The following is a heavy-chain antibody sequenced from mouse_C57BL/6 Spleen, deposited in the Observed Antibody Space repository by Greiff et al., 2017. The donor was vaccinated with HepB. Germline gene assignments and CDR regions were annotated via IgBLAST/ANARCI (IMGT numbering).Heavy chain of an antibody. Sequence: VQLQQSGPGMVKPSQSLSLTCTVTGYSITSGYDWHWIRHFPGNKLEWMGYISYSGSTNYNPSLKSRISITHDTSKNHFFLKLNSVTTEDTATYYCARDNYDFWYFDVWGTGTTVTVSS. D-gene: IGHD2-4*01. CDR2: ISYSGST. CDR1: GYSITSGYD. CDR3: ARDNYDFWYFDV. V-gene: IGHV3-1*01. J-gene: IGHJ1*03.